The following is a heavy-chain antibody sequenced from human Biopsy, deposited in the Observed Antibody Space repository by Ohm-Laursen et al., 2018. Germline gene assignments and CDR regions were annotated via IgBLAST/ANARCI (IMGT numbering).Heavy chain of an antibody. J-gene: IGHJ4*02. CDR3: VREPVGANYVDY. V-gene: IGHV3-30*02. Sequence: SLRLSCTASGFTFSSYGMHWVRQAPGKGLEWVAFIRYDGNNKYYADSVKGRFTISRDNSENTLYLQMNSLRDEDTAVYYCVREPVGANYVDYWGQGTLVTVSS. CDR1: GFTFSSYG. CDR2: IRYDGNNK. D-gene: IGHD1-26*01.